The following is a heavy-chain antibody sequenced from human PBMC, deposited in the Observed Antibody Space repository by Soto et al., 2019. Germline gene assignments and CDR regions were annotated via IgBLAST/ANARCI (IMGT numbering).Heavy chain of an antibody. J-gene: IGHJ6*02. D-gene: IGHD3-10*01. Sequence: QVPLVESGGGVVQPGRSLRLSCAASGFTFSSYAMHWVRQAPGTGLEWVAVISYDGSNKYYADSVKGRFTISRDNPKNTLYLHMNSLRAEDTAVYYCARELEGFGDDDYYGMDVWGQGTTVTVSS. V-gene: IGHV3-30-3*01. CDR1: GFTFSSYA. CDR2: ISYDGSNK. CDR3: ARELEGFGDDDYYGMDV.